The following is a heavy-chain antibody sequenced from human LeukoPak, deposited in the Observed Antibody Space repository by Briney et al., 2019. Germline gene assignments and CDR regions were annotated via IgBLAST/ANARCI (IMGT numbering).Heavy chain of an antibody. CDR3: ARDCGDTASFDY. J-gene: IGHJ4*02. CDR1: GFTFSSYE. CDR2: ISSSGSTI. D-gene: IGHD5-18*01. V-gene: IGHV3-48*03. Sequence: PGGSLRLSCAASGFTFSSYEMNWVRQAPGNGLEWGSHISSSGSTIYYADSVKGRFTISRDNAKNSLYLQMNSLRAEDTAVYYCARDCGDTASFDYWGQGTLVTVSS.